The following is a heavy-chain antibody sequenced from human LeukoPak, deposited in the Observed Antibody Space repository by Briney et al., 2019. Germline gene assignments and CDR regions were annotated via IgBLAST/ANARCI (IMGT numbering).Heavy chain of an antibody. J-gene: IGHJ4*02. D-gene: IGHD2-15*01. V-gene: IGHV3-74*01. CDR1: GFTFSSYG. Sequence: GGTLRLSCAASGFTFSSYGMSWVRQAPGKGLEWVSRITNDESSANHAVSVNGRFIISRDNAKSTVYLQMNSLTAEDTAVYYCARDGGASTPYDYWGQGTLVTVSS. CDR3: ARDGGASTPYDY. CDR2: ITNDESSA.